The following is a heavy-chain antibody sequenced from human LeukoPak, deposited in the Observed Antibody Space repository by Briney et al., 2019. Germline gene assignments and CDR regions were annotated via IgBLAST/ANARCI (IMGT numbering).Heavy chain of an antibody. CDR3: ARVGPYKITMVRGIMGYFDS. Sequence: SETLSLTCAVYGGSFSAYSWSWIRQPPGKGLEWIGEINHSGSTNYNASLKSRLTISVDTSKNQFSLKLSSVTAADTAVYYCARVGPYKITMVRGIMGYFDSWGQGNLVTVSS. D-gene: IGHD3-10*01. J-gene: IGHJ4*02. CDR2: INHSGST. CDR1: GGSFSAYS. V-gene: IGHV4-34*01.